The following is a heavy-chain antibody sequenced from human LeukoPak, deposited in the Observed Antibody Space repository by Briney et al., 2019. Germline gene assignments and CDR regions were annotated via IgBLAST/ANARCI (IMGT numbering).Heavy chain of an antibody. Sequence: GASVKVSCKASGGTFSSYAISWVRQAPGQGLEWMGGIIPIFGTANYAQKFQGRVTITADESTSTAYMELSSLRSEDTAVYYCARKATDYGDYGGAGPYGMDVWGQGTTVTVSS. J-gene: IGHJ6*02. V-gene: IGHV1-69*13. D-gene: IGHD4-17*01. CDR1: GGTFSSYA. CDR2: IIPIFGTA. CDR3: ARKATDYGDYGGAGPYGMDV.